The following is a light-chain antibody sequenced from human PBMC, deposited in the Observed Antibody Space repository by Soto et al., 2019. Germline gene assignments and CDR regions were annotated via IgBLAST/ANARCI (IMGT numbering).Light chain of an antibody. V-gene: IGKV3-20*01. Sequence: EIVLTQSPGTLSLSPGERATLSCRASESISSSNLAWYQQQPGQAPRLLIYVASRRVTGIPDRFSGSGSGTDFTLTISRLDPEDFAVYYCQHYDNTAITFGQGTRLEIK. J-gene: IGKJ5*01. CDR1: ESISSSN. CDR2: VAS. CDR3: QHYDNTAIT.